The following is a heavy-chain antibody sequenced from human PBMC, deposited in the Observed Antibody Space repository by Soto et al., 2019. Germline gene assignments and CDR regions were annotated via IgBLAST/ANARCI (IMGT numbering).Heavy chain of an antibody. CDR2: ISSSSSYI. V-gene: IGHV3-21*01. Sequence: PGGSLRLSCAASGFTLSSYSMNWVRQAPGKGLEWVSSISSSSSYIYYADSVKGRFTISRDNAENSLYLQMNSLRAEDTAVYYCARDQWLVLSYYYGMDVWGQGTTVTVSS. D-gene: IGHD6-19*01. CDR1: GFTLSSYS. J-gene: IGHJ6*02. CDR3: ARDQWLVLSYYYGMDV.